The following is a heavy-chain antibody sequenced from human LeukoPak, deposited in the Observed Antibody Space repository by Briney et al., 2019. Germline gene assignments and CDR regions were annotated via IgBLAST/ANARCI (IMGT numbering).Heavy chain of an antibody. V-gene: IGHV1-18*01. D-gene: IGHD3-22*01. CDR3: ARDRPGLGYYASSGYSAFDAFDI. CDR1: GYSFTSYG. Sequence: GASVKVSCKASGYSFTSYGISWVRQAPGQGLEWMGWISAYNGNTNYAQKLQGRVTMTTDTSTSTAYMELRSLRSDDTAVYYCARDRPGLGYYASSGYSAFDAFDIWGQGTMVTVSS. J-gene: IGHJ3*02. CDR2: ISAYNGNT.